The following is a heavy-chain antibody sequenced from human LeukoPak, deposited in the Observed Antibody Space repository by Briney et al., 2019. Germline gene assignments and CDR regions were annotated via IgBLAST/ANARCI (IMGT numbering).Heavy chain of an antibody. J-gene: IGHJ3*02. CDR3: ARHGQLGIRLLVAFDI. Sequence: SETLSLTCAVYGGSFSGYYWSWIRQPPGKGLEWIGEINHSGSTNYNPSLKSRVTISVDTSKNQFSLKLSSVTDADTAVYYCARHGQLGIRLLVAFDIWGQGTMVTVSS. D-gene: IGHD7-27*01. CDR1: GGSFSGYY. CDR2: INHSGST. V-gene: IGHV4-34*01.